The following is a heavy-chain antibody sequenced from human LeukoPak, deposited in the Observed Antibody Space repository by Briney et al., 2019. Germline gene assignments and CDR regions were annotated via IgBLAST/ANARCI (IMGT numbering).Heavy chain of an antibody. Sequence: ASVKVSCKASGYTFTSYDINWVRQATGQGLGWMGWMNPNSGNTGYAQKFQGRVTMTRNTSISTAYMELSSLRSEDTAVYYCAGATIRGYYYYMDVWGKGTTVTVSS. J-gene: IGHJ6*03. V-gene: IGHV1-8*01. D-gene: IGHD5-24*01. CDR3: AGATIRGYYYYMDV. CDR2: MNPNSGNT. CDR1: GYTFTSYD.